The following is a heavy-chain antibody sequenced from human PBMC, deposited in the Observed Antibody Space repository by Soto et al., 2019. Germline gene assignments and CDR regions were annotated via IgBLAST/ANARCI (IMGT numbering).Heavy chain of an antibody. J-gene: IGHJ6*02. Sequence: GGSLRLSCAASGFTFSSYGMHWVRQAPGRGLERVAVIWYDGSNKYYADSVKGRFTISRDNSKNTLYLQMNSLRAEDTAVYYCARDRTKVTVYYYYGMDVWGQGTTVTVSS. D-gene: IGHD4-17*01. CDR1: GFTFSSYG. V-gene: IGHV3-33*01. CDR2: IWYDGSNK. CDR3: ARDRTKVTVYYYYGMDV.